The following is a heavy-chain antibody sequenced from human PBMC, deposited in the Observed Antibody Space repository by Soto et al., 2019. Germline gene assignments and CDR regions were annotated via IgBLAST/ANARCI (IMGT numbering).Heavy chain of an antibody. J-gene: IGHJ4*02. CDR2: IYHSGST. V-gene: IGHV4-30-2*01. Sequence: SETLSLTCAVSGGSISSGDYSWSWIRQPPGKGLEWIGYIYHSGSTYYNPSLKSRVTISVDRSKNQFSLKLSSVTAADTAVYYCAIFTVTTDSWGQGTLVTVSS. D-gene: IGHD4-17*01. CDR3: AIFTVTTDS. CDR1: GGSISSGDYS.